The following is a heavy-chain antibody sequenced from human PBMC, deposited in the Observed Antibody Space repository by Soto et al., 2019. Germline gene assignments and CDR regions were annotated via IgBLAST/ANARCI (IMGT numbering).Heavy chain of an antibody. J-gene: IGHJ6*02. CDR2: INPSGGST. V-gene: IGHV1-46*01. D-gene: IGHD3-3*01. CDR1: GYTFTSYY. CDR3: ARAGNYDFWSGYYGPNYYYYYGMDV. Sequence: GASVKVSCKASGYTFTSYYMHWVRQAPGQGLEWMGIINPSGGSTSYAQKFQGRVTMTRDTSTSTVYMELSGLRSEDTAVYYCARAGNYDFWSGYYGPNYYYYYGMDVWGQGTTVTVSS.